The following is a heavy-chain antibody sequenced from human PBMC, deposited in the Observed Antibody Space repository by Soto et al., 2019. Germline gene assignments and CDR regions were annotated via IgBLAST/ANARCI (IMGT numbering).Heavy chain of an antibody. CDR1: RFTFSNYG. V-gene: IGHV3-33*01. D-gene: IGHD3-3*01. CDR2: IWYDGSRT. J-gene: IGHJ4*02. CDR3: ARDQLDRLKPRETRYFDY. Sequence: PVGSLRLSCAASRFTFSNYGVHWVRQAPGKGLEWVAVIWYDGSRTFYADSVKDRFIISRDNSKNTLSLEMNSLRADDTAVYYCARDQLDRLKPRETRYFDYWGQGALVTVSS.